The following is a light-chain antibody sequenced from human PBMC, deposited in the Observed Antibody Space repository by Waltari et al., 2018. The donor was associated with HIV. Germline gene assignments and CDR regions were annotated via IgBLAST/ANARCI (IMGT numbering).Light chain of an antibody. CDR3: AAYTGGITRVV. V-gene: IGLV2-14*01. CDR1: GSALGGYIF. J-gene: IGLJ2*01. CDR2: MVI. Sequence: QSALSQPASVSGLPGPSITTPSTGLGSALGGYIFVSWYQPHPGKAPKLLISMVINRPPGVPNRFSASQSGNPASLAIGGRRPEDEADYYCAAYTGGITRVVFGGGTKLTVL.